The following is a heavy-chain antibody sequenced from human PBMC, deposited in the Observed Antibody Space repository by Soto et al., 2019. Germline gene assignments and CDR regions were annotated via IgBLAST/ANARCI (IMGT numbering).Heavy chain of an antibody. J-gene: IGHJ5*02. V-gene: IGHV4-39*01. Sequence: QLQLQESGPGLVKPSETLSLTCTVSGGSISSSSYYWGWIRQPPGKGLEWIGSIYYSGSTYYNPSLKSRVNKHVDTSKSQFALKLSSGTAADPAVYYCARHQQEGYYGSGFWFDPWGQGTLVTVSS. D-gene: IGHD3-10*01. CDR2: IYYSGST. CDR3: ARHQQEGYYGSGFWFDP. CDR1: GGSISSSSYY.